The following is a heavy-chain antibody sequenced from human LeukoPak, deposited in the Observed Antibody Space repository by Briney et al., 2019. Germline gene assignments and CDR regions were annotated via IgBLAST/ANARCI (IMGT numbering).Heavy chain of an antibody. CDR2: ITGSGGSI. D-gene: IGHD3-16*01. V-gene: IGHV3-23*01. CDR1: GFTFSTYA. J-gene: IGHJ4*02. CDR3: AKDLPDRFRKFDY. Sequence: PGGSLRLSCAASGFTFSTYAMNWVRQAPEKGLEWVSGITGSGGSIYYADSVKGWFTISRDNSKNILYLHMNSLRAEDTAIYFCAKDLPDRFRKFDYWGQGTLVTVSS.